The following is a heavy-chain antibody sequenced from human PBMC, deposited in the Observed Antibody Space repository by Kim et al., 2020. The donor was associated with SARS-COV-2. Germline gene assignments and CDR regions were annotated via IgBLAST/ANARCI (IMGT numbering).Heavy chain of an antibody. CDR2: T. CDR3: ARLDTVNTPDY. D-gene: IGHD4-17*01. Sequence: TYYNPSLKSRVTISVDTSKNQFSLKLSSVTAADTAVYYCARLDTVNTPDYWGQGTLVTVSS. V-gene: IGHV4-39*01. J-gene: IGHJ4*02.